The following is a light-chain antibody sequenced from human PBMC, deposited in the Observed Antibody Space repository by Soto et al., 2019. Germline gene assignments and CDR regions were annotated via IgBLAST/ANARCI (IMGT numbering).Light chain of an antibody. CDR3: QQSYSTPYT. CDR1: QSIGKF. V-gene: IGKV1-39*01. CDR2: ATS. J-gene: IGKJ2*01. Sequence: DMQMTQSPSSLSASVGDRVSITCRARQSIGKFVHWYQQKSGKAPRLLIYATSSLQSGVPSRFSGSGSGTDFSLTISSLPPEDFATYFCQQSYSTPYTFGRGNKLEI.